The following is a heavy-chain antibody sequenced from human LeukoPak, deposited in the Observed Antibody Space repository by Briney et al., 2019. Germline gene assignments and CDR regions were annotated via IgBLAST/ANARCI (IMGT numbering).Heavy chain of an antibody. J-gene: IGHJ6*02. V-gene: IGHV4-59*01. Sequence: PSETLSLTCTVSGGSISGYYWSWIRQPPGKGLEWIGFISNTGSTNYNPSLKSRVTISVDTSKNHFSLKLTSVTAADTAVYFCARDRLPSRYNGLDVWGQGTTVTVSS. D-gene: IGHD2-2*01. CDR3: ARDRLPSRYNGLDV. CDR1: GGSISGYY. CDR2: ISNTGST.